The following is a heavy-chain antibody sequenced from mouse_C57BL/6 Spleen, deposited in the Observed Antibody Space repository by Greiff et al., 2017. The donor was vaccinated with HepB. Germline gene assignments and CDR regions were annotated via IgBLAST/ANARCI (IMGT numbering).Heavy chain of an antibody. D-gene: IGHD1-1*01. CDR1: GYTFTSYW. J-gene: IGHJ4*01. CDR3: ARVVAQEYAMDY. Sequence: VQLQQSGAELVKPGASVKLSCKASGYTFTSYWMHWVKQRPGQGLEWIGMIHPNSGSTNYNEKFKSKATLTVDTSSSTAYMQLSSLTSEDSAVYYWARVVAQEYAMDYWGQGTSVTVSS. CDR2: IHPNSGST. V-gene: IGHV1-64*01.